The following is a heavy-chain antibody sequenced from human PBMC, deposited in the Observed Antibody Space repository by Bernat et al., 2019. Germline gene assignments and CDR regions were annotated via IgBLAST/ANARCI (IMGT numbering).Heavy chain of an antibody. CDR1: GGSISSYY. J-gene: IGHJ3*01. V-gene: IGHV4-59*01. CDR2: IYSSGST. D-gene: IGHD2-21*02. CDR3: ARARDFCEDAAFDV. Sequence: QVQLQESGPGLVKPSETLSLTCTVSGGSISSYYWSWTRQTPGKGLEWSGYIYSSGSTNYNPSLKSRVTISVDTSKNQFSLKLSSVTAADTAVYYCARARDFCEDAAFDVWGQGTIVTVSS.